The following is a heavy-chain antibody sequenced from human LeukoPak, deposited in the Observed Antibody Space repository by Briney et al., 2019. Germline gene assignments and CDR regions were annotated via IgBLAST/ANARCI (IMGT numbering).Heavy chain of an antibody. D-gene: IGHD1-20*01. CDR3: ARSPYNWNYGDY. CDR2: ISGSGRST. J-gene: IGHJ4*02. CDR1: GFTFSSYA. Sequence: GGSLRLSCAASGFTFSSYAMSWVRQAPGKGLEWVSGISGSGRSTNYADSVKGRFTISRDNSKNTLYLQMNSLRAEDTAIYYWARSPYNWNYGDYWGQGTLVTVSS. V-gene: IGHV3-23*01.